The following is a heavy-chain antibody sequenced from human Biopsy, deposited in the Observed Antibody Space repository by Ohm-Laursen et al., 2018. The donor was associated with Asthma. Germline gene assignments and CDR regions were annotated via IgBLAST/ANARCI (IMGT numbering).Heavy chain of an antibody. CDR3: ARGYSGSDRTVYYYSGMEV. CDR1: GYTFINYA. Sequence: GASVKVSCKASGYTFINYAIHWVRQAPGQRLEWMGWINAGNGNTKYSQKFQGRVTITRDTSASTAYMDLSSLRSEDTAVYYCARGYSGSDRTVYYYSGMEVWGQGTTVTVS. CDR2: INAGNGNT. D-gene: IGHD5-12*01. J-gene: IGHJ6*02. V-gene: IGHV1-3*01.